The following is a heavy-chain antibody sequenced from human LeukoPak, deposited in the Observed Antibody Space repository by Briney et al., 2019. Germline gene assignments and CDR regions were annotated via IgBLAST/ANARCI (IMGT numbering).Heavy chain of an antibody. J-gene: IGHJ5*02. CDR2: IYYSGST. CDR1: GGPISSYY. D-gene: IGHD3-9*01. V-gene: IGHV4-59*06. Sequence: SETLSLTCTVSGGPISSYYWSWIRQPPGKGLEWIGYIYYSGSTYYNPSLKSRVTISVDTSKNQFSLKLSSVTAADTAVYYFFKHQTAYEILTGIDPWGQGTLVTVSS. CDR3: FKHQTAYEILTGIDP.